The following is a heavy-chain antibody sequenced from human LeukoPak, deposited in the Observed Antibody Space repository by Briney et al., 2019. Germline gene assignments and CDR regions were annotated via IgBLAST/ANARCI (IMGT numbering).Heavy chain of an antibody. Sequence: GGSLRLSCAASGFTFSSYAMSWVRQAPGEGLEWVSYIDSSGNIIHYADSVKGRFTISRDNAKNSLYLQMNSLRAEDTAVYYCAREAGYFDWLLPFDYWGQGTLVTVSS. CDR3: AREAGYFDWLLPFDY. J-gene: IGHJ4*02. V-gene: IGHV3-48*03. CDR1: GFTFSSYA. D-gene: IGHD3-9*01. CDR2: IDSSGNII.